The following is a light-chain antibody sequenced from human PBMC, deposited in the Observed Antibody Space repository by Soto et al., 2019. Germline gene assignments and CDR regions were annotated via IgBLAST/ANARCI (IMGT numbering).Light chain of an antibody. CDR3: QQYDDWPET. CDR1: QSVSSN. Sequence: EKVVTHSPGTLSVSPGERATLSCRASQSVSSNLAWYQEKPGQAPRLLIYDASTRATGIPARFSGSGSGTEFTLTISCLQSEDLAFYCCQQYDDWPETFGQGTKV. CDR2: DAS. J-gene: IGKJ1*01. V-gene: IGKV3-15*01.